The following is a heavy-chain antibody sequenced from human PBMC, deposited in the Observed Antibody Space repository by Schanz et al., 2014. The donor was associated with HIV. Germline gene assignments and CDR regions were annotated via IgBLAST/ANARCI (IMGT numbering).Heavy chain of an antibody. V-gene: IGHV3-33*08. CDR3: ARGSGPYYYYYGMDV. CDR2: IWYDGSNK. D-gene: IGHD3-10*01. J-gene: IGHJ6*02. Sequence: VQLVESGGGVVQPGRSLRLSCAASGFTFSSYAMHWVRQAPGKGLEWVAVIWYDGSNKYYADSVKGRFTISRDNSKNTLYLQMNSLRADDTAVYYCARGSGPYYYYYGMDVWGQGTTVTVSS. CDR1: GFTFSSYA.